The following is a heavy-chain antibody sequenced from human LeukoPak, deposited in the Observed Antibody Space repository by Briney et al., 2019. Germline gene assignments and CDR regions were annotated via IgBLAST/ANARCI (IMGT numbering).Heavy chain of an antibody. D-gene: IGHD3-10*01. J-gene: IGHJ4*02. Sequence: SETLSLTCTVSGGSISSYYWTWIRQPPGKGLEWIGSIYYSGSTNYNPSLKSRVTISVDTSNNQFSLRLTPVTAADTAVYYCAREVTVWLGDLHGDYFDYWGQGLLVTVSP. CDR1: GGSISSYY. CDR2: IYYSGST. V-gene: IGHV4-59*01. CDR3: AREVTVWLGDLHGDYFDY.